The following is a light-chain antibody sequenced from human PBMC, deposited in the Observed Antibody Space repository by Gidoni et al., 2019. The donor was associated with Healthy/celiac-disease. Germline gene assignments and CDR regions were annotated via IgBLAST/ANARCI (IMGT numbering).Light chain of an antibody. V-gene: IGKV3-11*01. J-gene: IGKJ5*01. Sequence: EIVLTHPPATLSLSPGERATLSCRASQSVSSYLAWYQQKPGQAPRLLIYDASNRATGIPARFSGSGSGTDFTLTISSLEPEDVAVYYCQQRSNWPPITFGQGTRLEIK. CDR2: DAS. CDR3: QQRSNWPPIT. CDR1: QSVSSY.